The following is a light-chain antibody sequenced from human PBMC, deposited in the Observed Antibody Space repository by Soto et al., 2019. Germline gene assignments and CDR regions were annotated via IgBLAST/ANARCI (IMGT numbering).Light chain of an antibody. J-gene: IGLJ1*01. CDR3: CSYAGTSIFYV. V-gene: IGLV2-11*01. Sequence: QSVLTQPRSVSGSPGQSVTISCTGTSSDVGAYNYVSWYQQHPGRAPKLMIYDVTKRPSGVPDRFSGSKSGNTASLTISGLQADDEADYYCCSYAGTSIFYVFGTGTKVTVL. CDR2: DVT. CDR1: SSDVGAYNY.